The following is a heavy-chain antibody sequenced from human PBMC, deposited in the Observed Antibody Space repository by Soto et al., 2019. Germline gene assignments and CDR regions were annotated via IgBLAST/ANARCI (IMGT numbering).Heavy chain of an antibody. CDR1: GYYFANYW. D-gene: IGHD7-27*01. J-gene: IGHJ4*02. CDR2: IFPGDSDT. Sequence: GESLKISCEIFGYYFANYWIGWVRQMPGKGLEWMGIIFPGDSDTRYSPSFQGQVTISADESTNTAYLQWSSLMASDTAVYYCASLTNWAFDYWGQGTLVTVSS. V-gene: IGHV5-51*01. CDR3: ASLTNWAFDY.